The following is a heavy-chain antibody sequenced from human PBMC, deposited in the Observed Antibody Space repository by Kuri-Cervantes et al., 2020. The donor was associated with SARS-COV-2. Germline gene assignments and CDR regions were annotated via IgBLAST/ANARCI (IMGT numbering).Heavy chain of an antibody. D-gene: IGHD1-26*01. Sequence: GESLKISCTASGFTFGDYAMSWVRQAPGKGLEWVSSISSSSSYIYYADSVKGRFTIYRDNAKNSLYLQINSLRAEDTAVYYCARDYSGADYWGQGTLVTVSS. J-gene: IGHJ4*02. CDR3: ARDYSGADY. CDR1: GFTFGDYA. V-gene: IGHV3-21*01. CDR2: ISSSSSYI.